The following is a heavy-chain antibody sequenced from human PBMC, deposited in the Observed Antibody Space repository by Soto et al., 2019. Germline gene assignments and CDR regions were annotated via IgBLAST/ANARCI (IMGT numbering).Heavy chain of an antibody. J-gene: IGHJ4*02. D-gene: IGHD2-21*01. CDR2: IYHSGST. CDR1: GGSISSGGYS. CDR3: ARGNVVAIDY. Sequence: QLQLQESSSGLVKPSQTLSLTCAVSGGSISSGGYSWSWIRQPPGKGLEWIGYIYHSGSTYYNPSLKSRVTISVDRSKNQFSLKLSSVTAADTAVYYCARGNVVAIDYWGQGTLVTVSS. V-gene: IGHV4-30-2*01.